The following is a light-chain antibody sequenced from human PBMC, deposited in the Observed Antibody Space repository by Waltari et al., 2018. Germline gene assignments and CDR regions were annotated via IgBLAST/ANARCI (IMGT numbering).Light chain of an antibody. Sequence: QSALTQPASVSGSPGQSVTIFCAGTSNDVGGYNSVSWYQEHPGQAPRVIIYDVSDRPSSVSARFSGSKSGNTASLTISGLQAEDEADYYCSSQSTNDVVLFGGGTKLTVL. CDR2: DVS. CDR1: SNDVGGYNS. J-gene: IGLJ2*01. CDR3: SSQSTNDVVL. V-gene: IGLV2-14*01.